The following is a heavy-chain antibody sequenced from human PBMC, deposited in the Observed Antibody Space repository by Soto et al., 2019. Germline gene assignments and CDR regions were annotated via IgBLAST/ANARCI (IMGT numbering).Heavy chain of an antibody. Sequence: EQLVESGGNLVQPGGSLRLSCAASGFSFNRYWIPWVLQSSERGLMWVSRIKGYARSTNYPGSVKGRFTISIDNAKSTVYRKMASLRVEDTTVYYCARGVLDHDRSDSGGRGTLVTVSS. D-gene: IGHD3-16*01. J-gene: IGHJ4*02. CDR1: GFSFNRYW. CDR2: IKGYARST. CDR3: ARGVLDHDRSDS. V-gene: IGHV3-74*01.